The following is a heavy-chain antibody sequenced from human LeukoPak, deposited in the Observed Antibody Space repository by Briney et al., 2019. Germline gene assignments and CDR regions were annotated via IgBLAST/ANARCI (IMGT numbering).Heavy chain of an antibody. J-gene: IGHJ5*02. CDR1: GYSISSGYY. CDR3: ARRVRGSGVNWFDP. Sequence: PETLSLTCAVAGYSISSGYYWGWIRQPPGKGLEWIGTIYQSGSTNYNPSLKSRVTISVDTSKNQFSLKLSSLTAADTAVYYCARRVRGSGVNWFDPWGQGTLVTVSS. V-gene: IGHV4-38-2*01. D-gene: IGHD6-19*01. CDR2: IYQSGST.